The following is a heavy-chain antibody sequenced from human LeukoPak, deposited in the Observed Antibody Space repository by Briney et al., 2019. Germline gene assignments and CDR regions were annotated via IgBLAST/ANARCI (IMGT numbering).Heavy chain of an antibody. D-gene: IGHD6-19*01. CDR1: GLTFGSYS. CDR2: ISSSSSNI. J-gene: IGHJ4*02. V-gene: IGHV3-48*04. Sequence: GGSLRLSCAASGLTFGSYSMNWVRQAPGKGLEWVSYISSSSSNIYYADSVKGRFTISRDNAKNSLYLQMNSLRAEDTAVYYCARSSGWYGRSYFDYWGQGTLVTVSS. CDR3: ARSSGWYGRSYFDY.